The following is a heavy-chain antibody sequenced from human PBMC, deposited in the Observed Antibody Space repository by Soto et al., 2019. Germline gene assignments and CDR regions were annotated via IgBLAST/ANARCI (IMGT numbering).Heavy chain of an antibody. CDR1: GGSISSSNW. D-gene: IGHD6-13*01. V-gene: IGHV4-4*02. Sequence: SETLSLTCAVSGGSISSSNWWSWVRQPPGKGLEWIGEIYHSGSTNYNPSLKSRVTISVDKSKNQFSLKLSSVTAADTAVYYCARDLIAAAGERWFDPWGQGTLVTVSS. J-gene: IGHJ5*02. CDR3: ARDLIAAAGERWFDP. CDR2: IYHSGST.